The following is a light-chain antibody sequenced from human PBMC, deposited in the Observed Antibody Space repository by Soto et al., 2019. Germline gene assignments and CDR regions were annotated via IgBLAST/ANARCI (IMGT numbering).Light chain of an antibody. CDR3: QSYYSSLSYV. V-gene: IGLV1-40*01. J-gene: IGLJ1*01. CDR2: GNS. Sequence: QSVLTQPPSVSGAPGQRVTISCTGSSSNIGAGYDVHWYQQLPGTAPKLLIYGNSNRPSGVPDRFSGSKSGTSASLAITGLQAEDEADYYCQSYYSSLSYVLGTGTKLTVL. CDR1: SSNIGAGYD.